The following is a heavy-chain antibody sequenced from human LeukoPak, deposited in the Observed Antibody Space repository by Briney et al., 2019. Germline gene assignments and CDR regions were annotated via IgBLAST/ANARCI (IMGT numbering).Heavy chain of an antibody. J-gene: IGHJ3*02. D-gene: IGHD3-22*01. Sequence: PGGPWGFSFEASGLTFSSYAMHWVGKAPAKGLEWVAVLSYEGSNKYYADSVKGRFTISRDNSKNTLYLQMNSLRAEDTAVYYCAKEGDHYYDSSGYHGAFDIWGQGTMVTVSS. CDR3: AKEGDHYYDSSGYHGAFDI. CDR1: GLTFSSYA. CDR2: LSYEGSNK. V-gene: IGHV3-30*18.